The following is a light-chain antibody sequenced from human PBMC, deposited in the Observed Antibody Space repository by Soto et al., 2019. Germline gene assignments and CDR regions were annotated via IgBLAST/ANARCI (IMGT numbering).Light chain of an antibody. CDR2: DAS. J-gene: IGKJ1*01. CDR3: HKYGPTSWT. Sequence: EIVLTQSPGTLSLSPGERATLSCRASQSVSSNYLAWYQQKPGQAPRLLIYDASSRATGIPDRFSGSGSGTDFSLTISRLEPEDFAVYYCHKYGPTSWTFGQGTKVEIK. V-gene: IGKV3-20*01. CDR1: QSVSSNY.